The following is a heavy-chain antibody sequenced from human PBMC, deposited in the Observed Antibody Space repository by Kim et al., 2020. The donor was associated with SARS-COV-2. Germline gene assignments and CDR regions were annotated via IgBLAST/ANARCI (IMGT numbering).Heavy chain of an antibody. V-gene: IGHV3-23*01. CDR3: AKTNSAVTMVRGVKPRFYYFDY. CDR1: GFTFSSYA. D-gene: IGHD3-10*01. CDR2: ISGSGGST. J-gene: IGHJ4*02. Sequence: GGSLRLSCAASGFTFSSYAMSWVRQAPGKGLEWVSAISGSGGSTYYADSVKGRFTISRDNSKNTLYLQMNSLRAEDTAVYYCAKTNSAVTMVRGVKPRFYYFDYWGQGTLVTVSS.